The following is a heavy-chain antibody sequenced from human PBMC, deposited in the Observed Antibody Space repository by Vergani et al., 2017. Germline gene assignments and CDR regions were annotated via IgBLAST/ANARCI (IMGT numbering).Heavy chain of an antibody. CDR1: GFTFSNAW. V-gene: IGHV3-23*04. D-gene: IGHD2-15*01. CDR3: AKWGYCSGGSCYSSPFHY. CDR2: ISGSGGST. Sequence: EVQLVESGGGLVKPGGSLRLSCAASGFTFSNAWMSWVRQSPGKGLEWVSAISGSGGSTYYADSVKGRFTISRDNSKNTLYLQMNSLRAEDTAVYYCAKWGYCSGGSCYSSPFHYWGQGTLVTVSS. J-gene: IGHJ4*02.